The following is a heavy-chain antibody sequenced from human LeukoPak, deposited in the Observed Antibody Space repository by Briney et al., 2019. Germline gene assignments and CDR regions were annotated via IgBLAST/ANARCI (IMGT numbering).Heavy chain of an antibody. V-gene: IGHV3-74*01. CDR3: VRDLGGRSGH. Sequence: GGSLRLSCAASGFTFSSNWMHWVRQAPGKGLVWVSRINEDGSTTNYADFVKGRFTISRVNAKNTLYLQMNSLRAEDTAVYYCVRDLGGRSGHWGQGTLVTVSS. J-gene: IGHJ4*02. CDR2: INEDGSTT. CDR1: GFTFSSNW. D-gene: IGHD1-26*01.